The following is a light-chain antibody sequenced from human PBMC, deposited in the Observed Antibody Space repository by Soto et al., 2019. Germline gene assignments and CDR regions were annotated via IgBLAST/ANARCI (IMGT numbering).Light chain of an antibody. CDR1: QSVSSSF. J-gene: IGKJ5*01. CDR3: QQRSNWPPIT. V-gene: IGKV3D-20*02. Sequence: EIVVTQSPGTLSLSPGERATLSCSAVQSVSSSFLAWYQQKPGQAPRLLIYGASNRATGIPARFSGSGSGTDFTLTISSLEPEDFAVYYCQQRSNWPPITFGQGTRLE. CDR2: GAS.